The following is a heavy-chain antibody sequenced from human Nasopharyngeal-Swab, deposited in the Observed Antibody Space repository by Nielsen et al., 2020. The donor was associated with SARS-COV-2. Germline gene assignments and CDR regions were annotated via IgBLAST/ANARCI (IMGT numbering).Heavy chain of an antibody. Sequence: GESLKISCAASGFTFSNYAMSWVRQAPGKGLEWVSAISPIGDNTYYADSVKGRFTISRDNSTNTVYLQMSSLRVEDTALYYCAKPYHTGSYSVDYWGQGTLVTVSS. CDR3: AKPYHTGSYSVDY. D-gene: IGHD1-26*01. CDR1: GFTFSNYA. CDR2: ISPIGDNT. J-gene: IGHJ4*02. V-gene: IGHV3-23*01.